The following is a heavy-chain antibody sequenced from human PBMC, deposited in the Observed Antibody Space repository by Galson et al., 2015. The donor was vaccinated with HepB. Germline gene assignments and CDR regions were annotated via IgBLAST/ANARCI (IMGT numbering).Heavy chain of an antibody. CDR3: ARGPSDIVVVPAALQATDHDCGLDV. Sequence: SVKVSCKASGGTFGNYAINWVRQAPGQGLEWVGAIIPLFGTANYAQKFQGRVSMTADEPTRTTYLDLISLRFADTAVYYCARGPSDIVVVPAALQATDHDCGLDVWGQGTLVTVSS. V-gene: IGHV1-69*13. D-gene: IGHD2-2*01. CDR1: GGTFGNYA. J-gene: IGHJ6*02. CDR2: IIPLFGTA.